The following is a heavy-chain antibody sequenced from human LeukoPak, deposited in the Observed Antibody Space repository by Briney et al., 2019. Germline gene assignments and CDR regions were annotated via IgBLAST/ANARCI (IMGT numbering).Heavy chain of an antibody. J-gene: IGHJ4*02. CDR2: IWPGDSET. Sequence: GEPLQISCKGSGYSFTSYWIAWVRQMPGKGPEWMGIIWPGDSETRYSPSFQGQVTISADKSINTAYLQWSSLKASDTTVYYCARQTSSGHLDYWGQGTLVTVSS. CDR3: ARQTSSGHLDY. D-gene: IGHD3-22*01. CDR1: GYSFTSYW. V-gene: IGHV5-51*01.